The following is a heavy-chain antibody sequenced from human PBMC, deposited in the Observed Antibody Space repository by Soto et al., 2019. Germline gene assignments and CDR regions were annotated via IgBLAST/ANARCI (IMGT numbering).Heavy chain of an antibody. CDR2: MNPTSGNT. Sequence: ASLTVSCETSVYTFTSYGINWGRQATGKALEWMGWMNPTSGNTGYAQKFQGRVTMTRNTSISTAYMELSSLRSEDTAVYFCARERSAAGTGWFDPWG. J-gene: IGHJ5*02. V-gene: IGHV1-8*01. D-gene: IGHD6-13*01. CDR1: VYTFTSYG. CDR3: ARERSAAGTGWFDP.